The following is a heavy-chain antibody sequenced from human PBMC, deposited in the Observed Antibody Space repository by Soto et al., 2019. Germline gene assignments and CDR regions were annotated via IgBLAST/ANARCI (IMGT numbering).Heavy chain of an antibody. CDR3: ARGGNSGYVV. Sequence: PSETLSLTCAVYGGSLSGYYWSWIRQPPGKGLEWIGEINHRGSTTYNPSLKSRVTISVDTSKNQFSLKLSSVTAADTAVYYCARGGNSGYVVWGQGTLVTVSS. V-gene: IGHV4-34*01. J-gene: IGHJ4*02. CDR2: INHRGST. CDR1: GGSLSGYY. D-gene: IGHD5-12*01.